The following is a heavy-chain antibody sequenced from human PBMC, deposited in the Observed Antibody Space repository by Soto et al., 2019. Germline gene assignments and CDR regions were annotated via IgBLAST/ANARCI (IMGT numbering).Heavy chain of an antibody. D-gene: IGHD6-19*01. Sequence: EVQLLESGGGLVQPGGSLRLSCAASGFTFSSYAMSWVRQAPGKGLEWVSAISGSGGSTYYADSVKGRFTISRDNSKNTLYLQMNSLRAEDTAVYYCARGRGKWLVFDYWGQGTLVTVSS. V-gene: IGHV3-23*01. J-gene: IGHJ4*02. CDR2: ISGSGGST. CDR3: ARGRGKWLVFDY. CDR1: GFTFSSYA.